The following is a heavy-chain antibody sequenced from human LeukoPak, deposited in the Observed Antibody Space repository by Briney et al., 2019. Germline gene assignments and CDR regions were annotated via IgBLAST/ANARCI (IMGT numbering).Heavy chain of an antibody. V-gene: IGHV3-30*02. CDR3: ARDSGWELLMGIDY. J-gene: IGHJ4*02. Sequence: GGSLRLSCAASGFTFSSYGMHWVRQAPGKGLEWVAFIRYDGSNKYYADSVKGRFTISRDNSKNTLYLQMNSLRAEDTAVYYCARDSGWELLMGIDYWGQGTLVTVSS. D-gene: IGHD1-26*01. CDR2: IRYDGSNK. CDR1: GFTFSSYG.